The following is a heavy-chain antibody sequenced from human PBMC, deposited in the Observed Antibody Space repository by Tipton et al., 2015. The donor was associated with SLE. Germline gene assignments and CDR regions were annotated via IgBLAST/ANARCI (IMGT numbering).Heavy chain of an antibody. Sequence: TLSLTCAVYGGSFSGYYWSWIRQPPGKGLEWIGEINHSGSTNYNPSLKSRVTISVDTSKNQFSLKLSSVTAADTAVYYCARHLSYDAFDIWGQGTMVTVSS. CDR3: ARHLSYDAFDI. V-gene: IGHV4-34*01. CDR2: INHSGST. CDR1: GGSFSGYY. J-gene: IGHJ3*02. D-gene: IGHD2/OR15-2a*01.